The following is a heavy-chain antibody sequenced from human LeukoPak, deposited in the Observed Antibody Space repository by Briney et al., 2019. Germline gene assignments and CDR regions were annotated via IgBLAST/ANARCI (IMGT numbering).Heavy chain of an antibody. CDR1: GGSISSGSYY. J-gene: IGHJ5*02. Sequence: SETLPLTCTVSGGSISSGSYYWGWIRQPPGKGLEWIGSIHYSGSTYNNPSLKSRVTMSVDTSNNQFSLKLSSVTAADTAVYYCARQRCAVAVADTWGQGTLVTVSS. D-gene: IGHD6-19*01. V-gene: IGHV4-39*01. CDR3: ARQRCAVAVADT. CDR2: IHYSGST.